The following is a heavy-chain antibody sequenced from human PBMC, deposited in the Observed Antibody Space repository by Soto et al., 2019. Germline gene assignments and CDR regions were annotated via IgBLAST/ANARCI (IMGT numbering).Heavy chain of an antibody. CDR3: ARRSYYCSGRTNWFEP. Sequence: SETLSRTGTASGSSIGGGDCYWSSIRKPPGKGMKWMGYLHYSGSTSYNPSLKSRGTISVDTSKEQFSLKLSSVTAADTAVYYCARRSYYCSGRTNWFEPRGKGTLVTASS. CDR1: GSSIGGGDCY. CDR2: LHYSGST. D-gene: IGHD3-10*01. V-gene: IGHV4-30-4*01. J-gene: IGHJ5*02.